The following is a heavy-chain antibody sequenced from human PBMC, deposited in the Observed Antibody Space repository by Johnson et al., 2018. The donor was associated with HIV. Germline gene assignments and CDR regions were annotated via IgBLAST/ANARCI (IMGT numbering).Heavy chain of an antibody. J-gene: IGHJ3*01. CDR3: AKDSHYDSSGYLLLNAFDL. Sequence: VQLVESGGGVVQPGRSLRLSCAASGFTFDDYGMSWVRQAPGKGLEGVYVVNWNGDITGYADFVHGRFTISRYNAKNSLYLQMNSLRTEDTALYYCAKDSHYDSSGYLLLNAFDLWGQGKMVTVSS. CDR1: GFTFDDYG. CDR2: VNWNGDIT. D-gene: IGHD3-22*01. V-gene: IGHV3-20*04.